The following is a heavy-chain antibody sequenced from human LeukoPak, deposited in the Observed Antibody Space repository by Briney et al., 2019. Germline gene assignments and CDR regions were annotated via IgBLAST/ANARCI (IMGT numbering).Heavy chain of an antibody. D-gene: IGHD3-22*01. J-gene: IGHJ4*02. V-gene: IGHV3-7*01. CDR3: VRVMNYYDSSGYGNYFDY. Sequence: GGTLRLSCAASGFTFSSYGMSWVRQAPGKGLEWVANIKEDGSEKCYVDSVKGRFTISRDNTKNSLYLQMNSLRAEDTALYYCVRVMNYYDSSGYGNYFDYWGQGTLVTVSS. CDR2: IKEDGSEK. CDR1: GFTFSSYG.